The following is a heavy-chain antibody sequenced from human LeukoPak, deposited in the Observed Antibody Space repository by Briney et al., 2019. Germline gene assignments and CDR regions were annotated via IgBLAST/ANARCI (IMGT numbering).Heavy chain of an antibody. Sequence: GGSLRLSCAASGFTFSSYSMNWVRQAPGKGLEWVSYISSSSSTIYYADSVKGRFTISRDNAKNTLFLQMNRLRDDDTAVYYCAKVDCGATGCRRFDLWGRGTLVTVSS. V-gene: IGHV3-48*02. CDR2: ISSSSSTI. J-gene: IGHJ2*01. D-gene: IGHD2-21*01. CDR1: GFTFSSYS. CDR3: AKVDCGATGCRRFDL.